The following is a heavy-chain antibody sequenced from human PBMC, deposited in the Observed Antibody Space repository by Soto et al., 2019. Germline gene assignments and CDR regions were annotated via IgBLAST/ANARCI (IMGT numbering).Heavy chain of an antibody. J-gene: IGHJ4*02. D-gene: IGHD3-22*01. CDR1: GFTFSSYW. CDR2: IKQDGSEK. Sequence: GGSLRLSCAASGFTFSSYWMSWVRQAPGKGLEWVANIKQDGSEKYYVDSVKGRFTISRDNAKNSLYLQMNSLRAEDTAVYYCARDLDSSGSVLEYWGQGTLVTVSS. V-gene: IGHV3-7*05. CDR3: ARDLDSSGSVLEY.